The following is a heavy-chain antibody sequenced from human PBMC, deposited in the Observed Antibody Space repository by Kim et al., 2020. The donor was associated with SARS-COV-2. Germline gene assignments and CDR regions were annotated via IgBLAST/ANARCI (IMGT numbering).Heavy chain of an antibody. CDR3: ARGNRWFGELVNYMDV. CDR1: GDSINNHY. CDR2: IYNSGGTRVST. D-gene: IGHD3-10*01. J-gene: IGHJ6*03. Sequence: SETLSLTCTVSGDSINNHYWSWIRQPPGKGLEWIGYIYNSGGTRVSTNYIPSLKSRVTMSQDTSKNQVSLRLTSVTAADTAVYTCARGNRWFGELVNYMDVWGKGTTVTVSS. V-gene: IGHV4-59*11.